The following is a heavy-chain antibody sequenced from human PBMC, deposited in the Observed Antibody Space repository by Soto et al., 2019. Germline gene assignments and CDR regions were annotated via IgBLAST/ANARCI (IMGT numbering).Heavy chain of an antibody. Sequence: ASVKVSCKASGNTSTRYYINWVREATGHGLEWMGWINPNSGNIGYAQKFQGRVTMTRDTAIRTAYMEVSRLRSDDTAVYYCARGRASGSYYLLDYWGQGTLVTVSS. CDR3: ARGRASGSYYLLDY. V-gene: IGHV1-8*01. CDR1: GNTSTRYY. J-gene: IGHJ4*02. CDR2: INPNSGNI. D-gene: IGHD3-10*01.